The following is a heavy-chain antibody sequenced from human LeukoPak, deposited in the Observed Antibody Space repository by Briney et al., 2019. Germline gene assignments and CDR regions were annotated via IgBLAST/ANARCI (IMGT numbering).Heavy chain of an antibody. J-gene: IGHJ6*03. CDR2: INPNSGGT. D-gene: IGHD1-1*01. V-gene: IGHV1-2*02. CDR3: ARARLEPPYYCYYYMDV. CDR1: GYSFTGYY. Sequence: SSVTVSCKASGYSFTGYYKHWVRQAPGQGLEWMGWINPNSGGTNYAQKFQGKVTMTMDTSNSTAYMELSRLRSADTAVYYCARARLEPPYYCYYYMDVWGKGTTVTVSS.